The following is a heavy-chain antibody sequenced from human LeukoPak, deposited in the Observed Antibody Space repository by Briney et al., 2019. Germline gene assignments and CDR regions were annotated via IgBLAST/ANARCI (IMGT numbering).Heavy chain of an antibody. Sequence: GGSLRLSCAASGFTFIDYDMHWVRHVIGKGLEWVSATGIRVDTHYSGSVKGRFPISSENADSSLYLQMNSLRAEHTAVYYCARGGIQLSGIHEFAYWGQGTLLTVSS. CDR1: GFTFIDYD. D-gene: IGHD1-1*01. J-gene: IGHJ4*02. CDR3: ARGGIQLSGIHEFAY. V-gene: IGHV3-13*01. CDR2: TGIRVDT.